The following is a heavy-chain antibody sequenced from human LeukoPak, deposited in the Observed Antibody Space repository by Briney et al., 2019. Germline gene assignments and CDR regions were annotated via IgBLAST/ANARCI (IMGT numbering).Heavy chain of an antibody. CDR1: GGTFSSYA. J-gene: IGHJ6*02. CDR3: ARTDYYDSSGYYSSYYYYGMDV. V-gene: IGHV1-69*13. D-gene: IGHD3-22*01. CDR2: IIPIFGTA. Sequence: GASVKVSCKASGGTFSSYAISWVRQAPGQGLEWMGGIIPIFGTANYAQKFQGRVTITADESTSTAYMELSSLRSEDTAVYYCARTDYYDSSGYYSSYYYYGMDVWGQGTTVTVSS.